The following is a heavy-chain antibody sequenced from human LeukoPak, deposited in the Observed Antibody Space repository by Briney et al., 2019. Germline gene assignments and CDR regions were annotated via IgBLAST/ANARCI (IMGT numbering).Heavy chain of an antibody. D-gene: IGHD3-16*01. J-gene: IGHJ4*02. CDR2: IWYDGSNK. CDR3: ARGAPLGVGGAY. CDR1: GFTFSSYG. Sequence: GGSLRLSCAASGFTFSSYGMHWVRQAPGKGLEWVAVIWYDGSNKYYADSVKGRFTISRDNSKNTLYLQMNSLRAEDTAVYYCARGAPLGVGGAYWGQGTLVTVSS. V-gene: IGHV3-33*01.